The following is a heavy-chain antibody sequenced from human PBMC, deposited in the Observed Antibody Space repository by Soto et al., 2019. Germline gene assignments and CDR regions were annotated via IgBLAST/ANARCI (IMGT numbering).Heavy chain of an antibody. CDR2: IKQHGTET. V-gene: IGHV3-7*04. J-gene: IGHJ4*02. Sequence: GGSLRLSCAASGFTFSSYWMNWVRQAPGKGLEWVANIKQHGTETHYVDSVKGRFTISRDNAKNSLYLQMSSLRAEDTAVYYCARGAAGGFPFPDYWGQGTLVTVSS. D-gene: IGHD6-13*01. CDR1: GFTFSSYW. CDR3: ARGAAGGFPFPDY.